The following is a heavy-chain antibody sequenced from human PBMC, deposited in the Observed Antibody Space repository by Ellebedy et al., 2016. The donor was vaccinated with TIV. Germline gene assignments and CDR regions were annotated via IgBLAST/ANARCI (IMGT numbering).Heavy chain of an antibody. J-gene: IGHJ5*02. CDR2: INPNSGGT. Sequence: AASVKVSCKASGYTFTGYYMHWVRQAPGQGLEWMGWINPNSGGTNYAQKFQGRVTMTRDTSISTAYMELSRLRSDDTAVYYCARDIPLGKWFGEQGWFDPWGQGTLVTVSS. CDR3: ARDIPLGKWFGEQGWFDP. V-gene: IGHV1-2*02. CDR1: GYTFTGYY. D-gene: IGHD3-10*01.